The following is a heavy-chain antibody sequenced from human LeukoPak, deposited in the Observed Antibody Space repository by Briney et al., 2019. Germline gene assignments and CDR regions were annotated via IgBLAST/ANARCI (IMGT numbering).Heavy chain of an antibody. CDR1: GFTLGGHD. Sequence: PRGSLRLSCTASGFTLGGHDMHWVRQTTGDGLERVAAVSAGHHAFYAGSVKGRFTVSREDAKNSLYLQMNSLRAGDTAVYYCVREARGYHYTYFDYWGQGSLVTVSS. D-gene: IGHD5-18*01. CDR2: VSAGHHA. V-gene: IGHV3-13*01. CDR3: VREARGYHYTYFDY. J-gene: IGHJ4*02.